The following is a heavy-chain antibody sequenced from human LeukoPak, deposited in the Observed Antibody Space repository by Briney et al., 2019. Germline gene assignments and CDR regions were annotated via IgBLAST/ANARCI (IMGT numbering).Heavy chain of an antibody. V-gene: IGHV1-3*01. D-gene: IGHD3-10*01. CDR1: GYTFTSYA. CDR3: ARDHIPRGFGESKYYFDY. J-gene: IGHJ4*02. CDR2: INAGNGNT. Sequence: ASVKVSCKASGYTFTSYAMHWVRQAPGQRLEWMGWINAGNGNTKYSQKLQGRVTITRDTSASTAYMELSSLRAEDTAVYYCARDHIPRGFGESKYYFDYWGQGTLVTVSS.